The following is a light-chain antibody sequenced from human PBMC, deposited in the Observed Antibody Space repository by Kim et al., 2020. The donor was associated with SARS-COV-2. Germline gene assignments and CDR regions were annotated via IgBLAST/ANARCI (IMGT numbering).Light chain of an antibody. CDR3: ATWDGSLSAAV. CDR1: TSNIGTYY. Sequence: GQKGRIACSGSTSNIGTYYVSWYQQIPGTAPKLLIYDTTERPSGRPDRFSASKSGTSATLGITGLQTGDEAVYYCATWDGSLSAAVFGGGTQLTVL. J-gene: IGLJ2*01. CDR2: DTT. V-gene: IGLV1-51*01.